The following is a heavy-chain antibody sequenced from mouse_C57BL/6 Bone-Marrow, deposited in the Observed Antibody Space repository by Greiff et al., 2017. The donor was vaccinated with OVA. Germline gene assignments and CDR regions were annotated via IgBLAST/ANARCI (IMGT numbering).Heavy chain of an antibody. V-gene: IGHV1-81*01. CDR1: GYTFTSYG. D-gene: IGHD2-14*01. J-gene: IGHJ4*01. Sequence: VKLLESGAELARPGASVKLSCKASGYTFTSYGISWVKQRTGQGLEWIGEIYPRSGNTYYNEKFKGKATLTADKSSSTAYMELRSLTSEDSAVYFCARSGTYEDAMDYWGKGTSVTVSS. CDR3: ARSGTYEDAMDY. CDR2: IYPRSGNT.